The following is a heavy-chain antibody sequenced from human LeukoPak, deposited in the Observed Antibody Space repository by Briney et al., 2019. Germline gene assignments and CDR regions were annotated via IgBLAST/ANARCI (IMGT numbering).Heavy chain of an antibody. D-gene: IGHD3-22*01. CDR2: IYYSGST. V-gene: IGHV4-31*03. J-gene: IGHJ4*02. CDR3: ARGADSSGYYSIFYFDY. CDR1: GGSISSGGYY. Sequence: SETLSLTCTVSGGSISSGGYYWSWIRQHPGKGLEWIGYIYYSGSTYYNPSLKSRVTISVDTSKNQFSLKLSSVTAADTAVYYCARGADSSGYYSIFYFDYWGQGTLVTVSS.